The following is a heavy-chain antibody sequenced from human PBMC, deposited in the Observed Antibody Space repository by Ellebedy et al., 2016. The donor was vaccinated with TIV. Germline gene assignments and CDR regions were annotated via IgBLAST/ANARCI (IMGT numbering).Heavy chain of an antibody. D-gene: IGHD3-9*01. V-gene: IGHV3-23*01. CDR2: ISHSGDST. CDR3: AKSLFDGANRRGLFEW. J-gene: IGHJ4*02. Sequence: GESLKISXAASGFTFSIYGMSWVRQAPGKGLEWVSTISHSGDSTYYTDSVKGRFTISRDNSRNTLYLLLSSLSAEDTAVYYCAKSLFDGANRRGLFEWWGQGTQVTVSS. CDR1: GFTFSIYG.